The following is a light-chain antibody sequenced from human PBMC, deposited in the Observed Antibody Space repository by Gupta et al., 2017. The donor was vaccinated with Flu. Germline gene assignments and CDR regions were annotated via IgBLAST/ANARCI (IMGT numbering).Light chain of an antibody. V-gene: IGLV3-25*02. J-gene: IGLJ3*02. CDR1: ALSKQY. Sequence: YQLTQAPALSVSPGQTATITVSGSALSKQYVYWYRQRPGQAPVLLIYKDTERASGIPDRISGSRSGTRVTLTIRGVQTEDEADYYCQSADITGASRVFGGGTKLFVL. CDR3: QSADITGASRV. CDR2: KDT.